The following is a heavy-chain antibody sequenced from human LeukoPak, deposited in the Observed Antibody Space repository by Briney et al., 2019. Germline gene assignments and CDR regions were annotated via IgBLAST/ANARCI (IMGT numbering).Heavy chain of an antibody. J-gene: IGHJ3*02. Sequence: PGGSLRVSCAASGFTFSSYWMSWVRQAPGKGLEWVANIKQDGSEKYYVDSVKGRFTISRDNAKNSLYLQMNTLRAEDTAVYYCVRDSAYNALDIWGQGTMVTVSS. CDR1: GFTFSSYW. CDR3: VRDSAYNALDI. D-gene: IGHD5-12*01. V-gene: IGHV3-7*01. CDR2: IKQDGSEK.